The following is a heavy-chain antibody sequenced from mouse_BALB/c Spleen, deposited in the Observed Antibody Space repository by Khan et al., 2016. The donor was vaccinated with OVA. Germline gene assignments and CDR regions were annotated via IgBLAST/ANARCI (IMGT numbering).Heavy chain of an antibody. D-gene: IGHD1-3*01. J-gene: IGHJ2*01. Sequence: VQLLESGAELVKPGASVTMSCKASGYSFTSYTMHWVKQRPGQGLEWIGYINPSSGYTKYNQKFKDKATLTADKSSSTASMQLSSLTSEDSAVYYSAGKSTSADYWGQGTTLTVSS. CDR3: AGKSTSADY. CDR1: GYSFTSYT. V-gene: IGHV1-4*01. CDR2: INPSSGYT.